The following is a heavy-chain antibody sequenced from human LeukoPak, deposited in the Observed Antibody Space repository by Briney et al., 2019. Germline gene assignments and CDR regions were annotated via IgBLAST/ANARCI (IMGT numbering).Heavy chain of an antibody. CDR3: AKTHYDLLDV. CDR1: GFGFSTSP. Sequence: PGGSLRLSCATSGFGFSTSPMSWVRQPPGKGLEWDSAMNNGPGATFYRDSVRGRFTISRDDSKSTLYLQMNSLRAEDTGTYYCAKTHYDLLDVWGQGTTVTVSS. D-gene: IGHD5-12*01. CDR2: MNNGPGAT. V-gene: IGHV3-23*01. J-gene: IGHJ6*02.